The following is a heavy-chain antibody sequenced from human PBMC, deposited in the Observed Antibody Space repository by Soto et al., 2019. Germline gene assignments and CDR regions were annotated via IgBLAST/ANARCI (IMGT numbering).Heavy chain of an antibody. V-gene: IGHV3-66*01. CDR1: GFTVSSNY. CDR3: ARYGSGWGNTYFDY. CDR2: IYSGGST. D-gene: IGHD6-19*01. Sequence: EVQLVESGGGLVQPGGSLRLSCAASGFTVSSNYMSWVRQAPGKGLEWVSVIYSGGSTYYADSVKGRFTISRDNSKNTLYLQMNGVSAADKAVYYCARYGSGWGNTYFDYWGQGTLVTVSS. J-gene: IGHJ4*02.